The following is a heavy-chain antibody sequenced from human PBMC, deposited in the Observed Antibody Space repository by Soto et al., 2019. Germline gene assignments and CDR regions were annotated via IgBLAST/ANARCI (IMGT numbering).Heavy chain of an antibody. V-gene: IGHV1-2*02. CDR1: GYTFSDFF. CDR3: ARDGLTLKYSFDI. J-gene: IGHJ3*02. CDR2: INPNTGDT. Sequence: ASVKVSCKASGYTFSDFFIHWVRQAPGQGLEWIGWINPNTGDTKFAQRFQGRVTMTGDTSISTAYMDLSRLTSDDTAVYYCARDGLTLKYSFDIWGQGTMVTVSS. D-gene: IGHD3-9*01.